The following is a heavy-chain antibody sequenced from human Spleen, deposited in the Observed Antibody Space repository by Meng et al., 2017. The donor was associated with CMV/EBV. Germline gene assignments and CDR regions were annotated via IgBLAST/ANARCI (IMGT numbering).Heavy chain of an antibody. D-gene: IGHD2-2*01. J-gene: IGHJ6*02. CDR2: IRYDGSNK. CDR3: ANGYCSSTSCYSVDYYYGMDV. Sequence: GGSLKISCAASGFTFSSYGMHWVRQAPGKGLEWVAFIRYDGSNKYYADSVKGRFTISRDNSKNTLYLQMNSLRAEDTAVYYCANGYCSSTSCYSVDYYYGMDVWGQGTTVTVSS. V-gene: IGHV3-30*02. CDR1: GFTFSSYG.